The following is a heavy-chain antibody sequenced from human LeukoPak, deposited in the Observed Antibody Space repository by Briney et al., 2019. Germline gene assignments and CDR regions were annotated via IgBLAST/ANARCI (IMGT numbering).Heavy chain of an antibody. J-gene: IGHJ4*02. CDR1: GGSISSYY. D-gene: IGHD4-17*01. CDR2: IYNSGST. Sequence: SETLSLTCTVSGGSISSYYWSWIRQPPGKGLEWIGYIYNSGSTNYNPSLKSRVTISVDTSKNQFSLNLSSVTAADTAVYYCASGSGYGDYRLDYWGQGTLVTVSS. V-gene: IGHV4-59*01. CDR3: ASGSGYGDYRLDY.